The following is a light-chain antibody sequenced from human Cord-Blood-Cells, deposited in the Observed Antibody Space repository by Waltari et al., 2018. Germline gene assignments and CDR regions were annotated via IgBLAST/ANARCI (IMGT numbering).Light chain of an antibody. CDR2: DAS. J-gene: IGKJ4*01. CDR1: QSVSSY. Sequence: EIVLTQSPATLYLSPGERATLSCRASQSVSSYLAWYQQKPGQAPRLLIYDASNRATGIPAMFSGSGSGTDFTLTISSLEPEDFAVYYCQQRSNWPPLTFGGGTKVEIK. V-gene: IGKV3-11*01. CDR3: QQRSNWPPLT.